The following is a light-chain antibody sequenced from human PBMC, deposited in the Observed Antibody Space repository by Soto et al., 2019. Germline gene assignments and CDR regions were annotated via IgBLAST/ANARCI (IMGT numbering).Light chain of an antibody. V-gene: IGLV3-21*04. J-gene: IGLJ7*01. CDR3: HVWVKSSDHAV. CDR1: NIGSKS. CDR2: YDS. Sequence: SYELTQPPSVSVAPGKTARITCEGNNIGSKSVHWYQQKPGQAPVVVMYYDSDRPSGIPERFSGAKSGNTATLTISRVEAGDEADYYCHVWVKSSDHAVFGGGTQLTVL.